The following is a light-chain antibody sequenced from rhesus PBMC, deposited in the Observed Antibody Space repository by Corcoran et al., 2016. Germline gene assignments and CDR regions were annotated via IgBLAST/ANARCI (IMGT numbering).Light chain of an antibody. J-gene: IGKJ3*01. V-gene: IGKV1-21*01. Sequence: DIQMTQSPSSLSASVGERVTITCRASQGLGTWLAWYQVKPGKAPKHLIYKASSLQGGVPSRFSGSGSWTDFTLTISSLQPEDFAAYYCLQYNSKPFTFGPGTKLDIK. CDR1: QGLGTW. CDR2: KAS. CDR3: LQYNSKPFT.